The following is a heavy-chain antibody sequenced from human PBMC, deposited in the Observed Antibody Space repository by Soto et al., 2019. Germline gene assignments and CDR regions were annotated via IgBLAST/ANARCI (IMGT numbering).Heavy chain of an antibody. Sequence: QVQLPESGPGLVKPSQTLSLPCTVSGGSLSPVNYCWSWVRQPPDTGLEWIGHLYNGGSTYNNPPRNSRVTIAVDTAKNQFSLKLSSVSAADTAVYYCTRGPAGDKVDYWGQGTLVTVSS. CDR1: GGSLSPVNYC. V-gene: IGHV4-30-4*01. D-gene: IGHD3-16*01. CDR2: LYNGGST. J-gene: IGHJ4*02. CDR3: TRGPAGDKVDY.